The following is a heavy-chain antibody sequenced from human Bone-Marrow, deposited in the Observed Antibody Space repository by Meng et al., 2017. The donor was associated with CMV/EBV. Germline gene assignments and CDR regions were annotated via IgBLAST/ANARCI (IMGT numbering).Heavy chain of an antibody. CDR2: INHSGST. V-gene: IGHV4-39*07. D-gene: IGHD6-13*01. CDR3: ARRSSSWTRFDY. CDR1: GGSISSSSYY. Sequence: SETLSLTCTVSGGSISSSSYYWGWIRQPPGKGLEWIGEINHSGSTNYNPSLKSRVTISVDTSKNQFSLKLSSVTAADTAVYYCARRSSSWTRFDYWGQGTRVTVSS. J-gene: IGHJ4*02.